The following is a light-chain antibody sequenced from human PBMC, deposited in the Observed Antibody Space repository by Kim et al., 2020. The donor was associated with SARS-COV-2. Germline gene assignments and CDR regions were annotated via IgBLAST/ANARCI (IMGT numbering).Light chain of an antibody. V-gene: IGKV1-27*01. Sequence: AFVGDRVTIPCRASQDISKSVAWYQQKAGKIPELLVYAASSVQPGVPSRFSGSGSGSEFTLTISNLQPEDFATYYCQKYDSAPWTFGQGTKVDIK. CDR2: AAS. J-gene: IGKJ1*01. CDR1: QDISKS. CDR3: QKYDSAPWT.